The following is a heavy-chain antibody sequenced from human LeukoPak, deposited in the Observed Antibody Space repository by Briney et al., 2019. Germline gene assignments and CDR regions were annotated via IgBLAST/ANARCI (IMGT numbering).Heavy chain of an antibody. CDR3: ARDPLEYSSSSEYFQH. J-gene: IGHJ1*01. Sequence: GGSLRLSCAASGFTFSSYSMNWVRQAPGKGLEWVSSISSSSSYIYYADSVKGRFTISRDNAKNSLYLQMNSLRAEDTAVYYCARDPLEYSSSSEYFQHWGQGTLVTVSS. CDR2: ISSSSSYI. D-gene: IGHD6-6*01. CDR1: GFTFSSYS. V-gene: IGHV3-21*01.